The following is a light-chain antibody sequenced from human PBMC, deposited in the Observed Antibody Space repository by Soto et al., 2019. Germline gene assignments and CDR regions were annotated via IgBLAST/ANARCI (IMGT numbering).Light chain of an antibody. CDR3: SSYTSSSSYV. Sequence: QSALTQPASVSGSPRQSIAISCTGTSSDVGGYKYVSWYQHYPGIAPKLMIYDVSNRPSGVSDRFSGSKSGNTASLTISGRQSEDVADYYCSSYTSSSSYVFGTGTKLTVL. J-gene: IGLJ1*01. V-gene: IGLV2-14*03. CDR1: SSDVGGYKY. CDR2: DVS.